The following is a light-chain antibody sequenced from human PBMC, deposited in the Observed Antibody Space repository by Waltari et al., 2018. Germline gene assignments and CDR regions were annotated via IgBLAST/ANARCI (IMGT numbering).Light chain of an antibody. J-gene: IGLJ3*02. CDR1: VLSKKY. V-gene: IGLV3-27*01. CDR3: YSAADNNWV. CDR2: KDT. Sequence: SSELRQPSSVSVSPGQTARITCSGDVLSKKYGRWLQHKPGQAPVLVIYKDTERPSGIPGRFSGSNSGTTVTLTISGVPPEDEADYYCYSAADNNWVFGGGTTLTVL.